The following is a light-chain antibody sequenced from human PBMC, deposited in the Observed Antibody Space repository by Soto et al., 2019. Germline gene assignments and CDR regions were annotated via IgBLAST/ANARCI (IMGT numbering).Light chain of an antibody. CDR1: RSNIGAGYD. CDR3: HSYDVSLRGPA. J-gene: IGLJ2*01. V-gene: IGLV1-40*01. Sequence: QSVLTQPPSLSGAPGQRVTISCTGSRSNIGAGYDVHWYQHLPGTAPTVLIFDNSNRPSGVPDRFSGSKSGTSASLAITGLQAEVEAVYYCHSYDVSLRGPAFGGGTKVTVL. CDR2: DNS.